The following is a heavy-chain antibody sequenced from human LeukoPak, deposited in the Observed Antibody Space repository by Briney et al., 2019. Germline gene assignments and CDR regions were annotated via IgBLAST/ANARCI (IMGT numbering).Heavy chain of an antibody. CDR3: ARGYCSGSSCYPGLY. D-gene: IGHD2-15*01. V-gene: IGHV3-66*02. J-gene: IGHJ4*02. CDR1: GFTVSSNC. CDR2: IYIDGNR. Sequence: PGGSLRLSCAASGFTVSSNCMNWVRQAPGRGLEWVSVIYIDGNRYYADSVKGRFTISRDNSKNMLYLQMNSLRAEDTAVYYCARGYCSGSSCYPGLYWGQGSLVTVSS.